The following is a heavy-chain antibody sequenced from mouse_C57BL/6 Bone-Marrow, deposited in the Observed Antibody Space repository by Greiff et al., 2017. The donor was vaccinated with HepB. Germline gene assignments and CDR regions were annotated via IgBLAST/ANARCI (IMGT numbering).Heavy chain of an antibody. J-gene: IGHJ4*01. D-gene: IGHD6-1*01. V-gene: IGHV5-15*01. CDR3: ARHEDANESRDVRGAMDY. CDR2: ISNLAYSI. CDR1: GFTFSDYG. Sequence: EVQGVESGGGLVQPGGSLKLSCAASGFTFSDYGMAWVRQAPRKGPEWVAFISNLAYSIYYADTVTGRFTISRENAKNTLYLEMSSMRSEDTALYYCARHEDANESRDVRGAMDYWGQGTSVTVSS.